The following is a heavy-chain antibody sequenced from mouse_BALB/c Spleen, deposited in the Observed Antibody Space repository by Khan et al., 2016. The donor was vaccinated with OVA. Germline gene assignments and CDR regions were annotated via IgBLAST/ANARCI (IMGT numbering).Heavy chain of an antibody. CDR3: ARGGYGGFAY. J-gene: IGHJ3*01. Sequence: QVQLKQSGGDLMKPGASVKISCKATGYTFSSYWIEWVKQRPGHGLEWIGQIFPGSVSTTYNEKFKGKATFTADKYSNTAYMQLSSLTSEDSAVYYCARGGYGGFAYWGQGTLVTVSA. CDR1: GYTFSSYW. CDR2: IFPGSVST. V-gene: IGHV1-9*01. D-gene: IGHD2-2*01.